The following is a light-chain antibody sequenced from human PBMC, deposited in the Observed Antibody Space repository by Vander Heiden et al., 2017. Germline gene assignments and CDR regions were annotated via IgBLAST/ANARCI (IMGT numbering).Light chain of an antibody. J-gene: IGLJ1*01. CDR3: CSYTLSSTFV. Sequence: SALTQPASVSGSPGQSITISCTGTSSDIGGNNHVSWYQHHPANAPNLMIYDVSKRPSGVSARFSGSKSGNTASLTISGRQVEDEADYYCCSYTLSSTFVFAAGTKVTVL. CDR2: DVS. CDR1: SSDIGGNNH. V-gene: IGLV2-14*03.